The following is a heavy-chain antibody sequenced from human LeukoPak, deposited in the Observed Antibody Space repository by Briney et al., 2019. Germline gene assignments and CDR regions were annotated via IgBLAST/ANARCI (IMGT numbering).Heavy chain of an antibody. V-gene: IGHV4-39*01. J-gene: IGHJ4*02. CDR2: INYSWPS. CDR3: GRLFDS. Sequence: SPTLSPTYTLSAGAVIRDNFYSGWVRQPPWSGLEWVGSINYSWPSYYHPSLRCRLSISVVTSRTQFFLRLNSVTAADTAVYYCGRLFDSWGQGILVTVSS. CDR1: AGAVIRDNFY.